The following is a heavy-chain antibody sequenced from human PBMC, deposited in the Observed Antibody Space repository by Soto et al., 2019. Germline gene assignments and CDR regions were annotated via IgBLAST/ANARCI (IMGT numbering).Heavy chain of an antibody. V-gene: IGHV1-18*01. D-gene: IGHD5-18*01. CDR2: ISAHNGNT. CDR1: GYTFTSYG. CDR3: ARDTAMALPDA. J-gene: IGHJ4*02. Sequence: QVQLVQSGAEVKKPGASVKVSCKASGYTFTSYGITWVRQAPGQGLEWMGWISAHNGNTKYAQKLQGRVTMTTDTATSTAYMEVRSLRSDDTAVYYCARDTAMALPDAWGQGTLVTVSS.